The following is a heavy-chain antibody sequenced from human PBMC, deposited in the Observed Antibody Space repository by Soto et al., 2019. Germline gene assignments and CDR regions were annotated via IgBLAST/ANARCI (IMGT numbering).Heavy chain of an antibody. CDR2: ISGSGGST. D-gene: IGHD3-10*01. CDR1: GFTFRSYA. CDR3: AKESKGYFGSGSYYTDS. V-gene: IGHV3-23*01. Sequence: PGGSLRLSCAASGFTFRSYAMSWVRQAPGKGLEWVSAISGSGGSTYYGDSVKGRFTISRDNSKNTLYLQMNNLRAEDTAVYYCAKESKGYFGSGSYYTDSWGQGTLVTVSS. J-gene: IGHJ4*02.